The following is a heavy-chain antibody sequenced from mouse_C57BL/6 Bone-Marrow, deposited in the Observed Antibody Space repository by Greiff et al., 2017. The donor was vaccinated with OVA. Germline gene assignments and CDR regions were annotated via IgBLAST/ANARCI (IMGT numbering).Heavy chain of an antibody. CDR2: IDPENGDT. J-gene: IGHJ2*01. CDR3: TTVNYYGSSFNYFDY. D-gene: IGHD1-1*01. Sequence: EVQRVESGAELVRPGASVKLSCTASGFNIKDDYMHWVKQRPEQGLEWIGWIDPENGDTEYASKFQGKATITADTSSNTAYLQLSSLTSEDTAVYYCTTVNYYGSSFNYFDYWGQGTTLTVSS. CDR1: GFNIKDDY. V-gene: IGHV14-4*01.